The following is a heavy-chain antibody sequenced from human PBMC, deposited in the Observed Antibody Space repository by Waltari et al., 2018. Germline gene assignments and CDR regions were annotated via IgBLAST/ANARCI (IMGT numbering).Heavy chain of an antibody. CDR1: GFTFISYA. D-gene: IGHD6-13*01. V-gene: IGHV3-23*01. CDR3: AKAGGIAAAEFQFDF. J-gene: IGHJ4*02. CDR2: SGCHALTP. Sequence: EVQLLESGGGLVQPGGSLRLACAASGFTFISYAMTWVRQAPGKGVEWVSSSGCHALTPFDAASVKGRFSVSRDNSQNTLYLQINGLRADDTAVYYCAKAGGIAAAEFQFDFWGRGTLVTVSS.